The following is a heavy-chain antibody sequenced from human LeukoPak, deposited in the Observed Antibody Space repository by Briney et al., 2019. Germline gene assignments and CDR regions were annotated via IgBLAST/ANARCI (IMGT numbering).Heavy chain of an antibody. CDR2: ISYDGSNK. CDR1: GFTFSSYA. Sequence: GGSLRLSCAASGFTFSSYAMHWVRQAPGKGLEWVAVISYDGSNKYYADSVRGRFTISRDNSKNTLYLQMNSPRAEDTAVYYCARDKGSSSGPFDYWGQGTLVTVSS. CDR3: ARDKGSSSGPFDY. D-gene: IGHD6-6*01. J-gene: IGHJ4*02. V-gene: IGHV3-30-3*01.